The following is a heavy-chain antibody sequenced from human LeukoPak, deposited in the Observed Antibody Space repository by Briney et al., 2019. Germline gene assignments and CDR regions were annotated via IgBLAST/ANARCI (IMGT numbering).Heavy chain of an antibody. D-gene: IGHD3-10*01. V-gene: IGHV4-61*01. J-gene: IGHJ6*03. CDR2: IYYSGST. CDR3: ARVRLNYGSGSYYSSSSYYMDV. CDR1: GGSISSGSYY. Sequence: SETLSLTCTVSGGSISSGSYYWSWIRQPPGKGLEWSGNIYYSGSTNYNPSLKSRVTISVDTSKNQFSLKLSSVTAADTAVYYCARVRLNYGSGSYYSSSSYYMDVWGKGTTVTVSS.